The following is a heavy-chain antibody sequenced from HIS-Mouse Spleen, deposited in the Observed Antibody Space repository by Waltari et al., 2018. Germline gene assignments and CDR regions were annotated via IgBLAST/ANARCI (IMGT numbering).Heavy chain of an antibody. D-gene: IGHD6-13*01. CDR1: GGSISSSSYY. J-gene: IGHJ2*01. CDR2: IYYSGGT. CDR3: AREIPYSSSWYDWYFDL. V-gene: IGHV4-39*07. Sequence: QLQLQESGPGLVKPSETLSLTCTVSGGSISSSSYYWGWIRQPPGKGLEWIGSIYYSGGTYYHPSLKSRVTISVDTSKNQCSRKLSSVTAADTAVYYCAREIPYSSSWYDWYFDLWGRGTLVTVSS.